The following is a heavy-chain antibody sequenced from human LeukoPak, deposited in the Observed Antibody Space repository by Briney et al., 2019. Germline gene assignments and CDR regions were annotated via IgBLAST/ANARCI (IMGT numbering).Heavy chain of an antibody. CDR2: INPSGGST. J-gene: IGHJ6*03. Sequence: ASVKVSCKASGYTFTSYYMHWVRQAPGQGLEWMGIINPSGGSTSYAQKFQGRVTMTRDMSTSTVYMELSSLRSEDTAVYYCARDPHTYYYDSSGSTNYYYYYYYMDVWGKGTTVTVSS. D-gene: IGHD3-22*01. V-gene: IGHV1-46*01. CDR3: ARDPHTYYYDSSGSTNYYYYYYYMDV. CDR1: GYTFTSYY.